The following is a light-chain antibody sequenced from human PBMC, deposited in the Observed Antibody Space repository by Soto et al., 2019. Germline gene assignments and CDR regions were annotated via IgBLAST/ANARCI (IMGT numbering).Light chain of an antibody. CDR1: SSNIGSNT. J-gene: IGLJ2*01. CDR2: SNN. Sequence: QSVLTQPPSASGTPGQRVTISCSGSSSNIGSNTVNWYQQLPGTAPKLLMYSNNQRPSGVPDRFSGSKSGTSASLAISGLQSEDEADYYCAAWDDSLSGPVVFGGGTKLTVL. CDR3: AAWDDSLSGPVV. V-gene: IGLV1-44*01.